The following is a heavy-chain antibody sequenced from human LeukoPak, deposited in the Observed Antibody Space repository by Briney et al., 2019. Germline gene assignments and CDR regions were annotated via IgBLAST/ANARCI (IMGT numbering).Heavy chain of an antibody. CDR2: IYYSGGT. CDR3: AREYCSGGSCHYGMDV. D-gene: IGHD2-15*01. V-gene: IGHV4-39*07. J-gene: IGHJ6*02. Sequence: SETLSLTCTVSGGSISSSSYYWGWIRQPPGKGLEWIGSIYYSGGTYYNPSLKSRVTISVDTSKNQFSLKLSSVTAADTAVYYCAREYCSGGSCHYGMDVWGQGTTVTVSS. CDR1: GGSISSSSYY.